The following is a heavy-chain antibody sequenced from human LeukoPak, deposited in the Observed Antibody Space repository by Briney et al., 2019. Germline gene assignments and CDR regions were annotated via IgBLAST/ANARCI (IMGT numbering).Heavy chain of an antibody. J-gene: IGHJ4*02. Sequence: GGSLRLSCAASGFTFSSYAMHWVRQAPGKGLEWVAVISYDGSNKYYADSVKGRFTISRDNSKNTLYLQMNSLRAEDTAVYYCARDSDYYGGLDYWGQGTLVTVSS. CDR3: ARDSDYYGGLDY. D-gene: IGHD1-26*01. V-gene: IGHV3-30*04. CDR2: ISYDGSNK. CDR1: GFTFSSYA.